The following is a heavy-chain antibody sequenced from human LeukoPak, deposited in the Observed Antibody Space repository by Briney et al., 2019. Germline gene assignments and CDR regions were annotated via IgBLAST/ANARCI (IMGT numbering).Heavy chain of an antibody. Sequence: PSETLSLTCAVYGGSFSGYYWSWIRQPPGKGLEWIGEINHSGSTNYNPSLKSRVTISVDTSKNQFSLKLSPVTAADTAVYYCARISGYVGLWGQGTLVTVSS. D-gene: IGHD5-12*01. V-gene: IGHV4-34*01. CDR1: GGSFSGYY. J-gene: IGHJ4*02. CDR2: INHSGST. CDR3: ARISGYVGL.